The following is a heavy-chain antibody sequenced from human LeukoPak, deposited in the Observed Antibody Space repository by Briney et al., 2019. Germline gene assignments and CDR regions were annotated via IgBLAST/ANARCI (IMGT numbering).Heavy chain of an antibody. CDR3: ARADSTYCGGDCYSNFDY. Sequence: GGSLRLSCVASGFTFRSYAMLWVRQAPGKGLEWVSVISGSGGSTYYADSVKGRFTISRGNSKNTLYLQMNSLRAEDTAVYYCARADSTYCGGDCYSNFDYWGQGTLVTVSS. CDR1: GFTFRSYA. CDR2: ISGSGGST. D-gene: IGHD2-21*02. V-gene: IGHV3-23*01. J-gene: IGHJ4*02.